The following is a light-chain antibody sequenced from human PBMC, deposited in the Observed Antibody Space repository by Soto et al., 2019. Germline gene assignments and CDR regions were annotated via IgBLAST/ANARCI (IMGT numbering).Light chain of an antibody. V-gene: IGKV3-20*01. CDR3: QQYGSSPAYT. CDR1: QSVSSSY. J-gene: IGKJ2*01. CDR2: GAS. Sequence: EIVLTQSPGTLSLSPGERATLSCRASQSVSSSYLAWYQQKPGQAPRLLIYGASIRATGIPDRFSGSGSGTDFTLTISRLEPEDFAVYYCQQYGSSPAYTFGHGTKLEIK.